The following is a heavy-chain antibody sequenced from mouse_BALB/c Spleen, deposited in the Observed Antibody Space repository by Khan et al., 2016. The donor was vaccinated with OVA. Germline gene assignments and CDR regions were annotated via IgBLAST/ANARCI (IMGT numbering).Heavy chain of an antibody. CDR1: GYSFTSYL. V-gene: IGHV1-5*01. J-gene: IGHJ3*01. CDR2: FYPGNGDT. D-gene: IGHD1-1*01. CDR3: ARGGYSYFAY. Sequence: EVQLQQSGTVLARPGASVKMSCKASGYSFTSYLIHWVKQRPGQGLEWIGDFYPGNGDTTYNQKFKDKAKLTADTSANTANMELSMLTNEESAVYYCARGGYSYFAYWGQGTLVTVSA.